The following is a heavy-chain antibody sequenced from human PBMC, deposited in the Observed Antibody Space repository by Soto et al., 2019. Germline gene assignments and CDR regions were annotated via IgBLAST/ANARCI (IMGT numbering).Heavy chain of an antibody. CDR2: IWYKGKTK. V-gene: IGHV3-33*01. CDR1: GFTFSDYG. Sequence: QLVESGGGVVQPGTSLRLSCAASGFTFSDYGMHWIRQAPGKGLERVAVIWYKGKTKDYPESTNARFSLSRDNSKNCLYLQMKSVRVEDTAVSSCATARGAAAGKDGGGQGPRVRVSS. J-gene: IGHJ6*02. D-gene: IGHD3-10*01. CDR3: ATARGAAAGKDG.